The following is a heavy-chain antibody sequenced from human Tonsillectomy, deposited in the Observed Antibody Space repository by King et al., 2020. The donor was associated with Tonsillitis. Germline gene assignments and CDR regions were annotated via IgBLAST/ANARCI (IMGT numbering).Heavy chain of an antibody. J-gene: IGHJ4*02. CDR1: GFTFSSYS. Sequence: VQLVQSGGGLVKPGGSLRLSCAASGFTFSSYSMNWVRQAPGKGLECVSSISSSSTYMYYADSVKGRFTISRDNAKNSLYLQMNSLRAEDTAVYYCARPKDSSRFDFWGQGTLVTVSS. D-gene: IGHD6-19*01. V-gene: IGHV3-21*01. CDR3: ARPKDSSRFDF. CDR2: ISSSSTYM.